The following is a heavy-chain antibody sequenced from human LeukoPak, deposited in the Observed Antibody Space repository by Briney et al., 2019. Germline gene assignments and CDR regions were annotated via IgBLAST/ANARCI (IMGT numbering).Heavy chain of an antibody. Sequence: GGSLRLSCAASGFTFSSYWMHWVRQAPGQGLVWVSRINSDGSSTAYADSVKGRFTISRDNAKNTLYLQMNSLRAEDSAVYYCARGGVGLYYFDYWGQGTLVTVSS. J-gene: IGHJ4*02. V-gene: IGHV3-74*01. D-gene: IGHD3-10*01. CDR2: INSDGSST. CDR3: ARGGVGLYYFDY. CDR1: GFTFSSYW.